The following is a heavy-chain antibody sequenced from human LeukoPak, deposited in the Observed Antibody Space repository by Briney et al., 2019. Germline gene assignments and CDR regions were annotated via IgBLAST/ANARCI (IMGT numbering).Heavy chain of an antibody. CDR1: GFTFSRYW. Sequence: GGSLRLSCAASGFTFSRYWMHWVRQAPGKGLAWVSRINSDGSSTSYADSVRGRFTISRDNAKNTLYLQMNSLRAGDTAVYYCAKDFGELASYYMDVWGKGTTVTVSS. D-gene: IGHD3-10*01. CDR3: AKDFGELASYYMDV. V-gene: IGHV3-74*01. J-gene: IGHJ6*03. CDR2: INSDGSST.